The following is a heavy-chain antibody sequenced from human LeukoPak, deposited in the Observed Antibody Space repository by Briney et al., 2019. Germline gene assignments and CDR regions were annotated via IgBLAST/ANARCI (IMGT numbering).Heavy chain of an antibody. D-gene: IGHD3-22*01. CDR1: GYAFTSCD. J-gene: IGHJ6*03. Sequence: GASVKVSCKASGYAFTSCDINWVRQATGLGLEWLGGMNPNTANTGYAQRFQGRITMTMNTAISTDYMELTSLRSEDTAVYYCATVRSGGYYRGNYYYYMDVWGKGTTVTVSS. V-gene: IGHV1-8*02. CDR3: ATVRSGGYYRGNYYYYMDV. CDR2: MNPNTANT.